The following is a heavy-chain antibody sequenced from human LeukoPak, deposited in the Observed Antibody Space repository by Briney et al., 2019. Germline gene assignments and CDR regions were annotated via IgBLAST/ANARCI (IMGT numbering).Heavy chain of an antibody. J-gene: IGHJ6*02. D-gene: IGHD3-10*01. CDR1: GYTFSSYS. CDR2: ISSSGSYI. V-gene: IGHV3-21*01. Sequence: PGGSLRLSCAASGYTFSSYSLNWVRQARGKGLEWVSAISSSGSYIYYADSVKGRFTISRDNAKNSLYLQMNSLRAEDTAVYYCARIYGSGRPRPKAHGMDVWGQGTTVTVSS. CDR3: ARIYGSGRPRPKAHGMDV.